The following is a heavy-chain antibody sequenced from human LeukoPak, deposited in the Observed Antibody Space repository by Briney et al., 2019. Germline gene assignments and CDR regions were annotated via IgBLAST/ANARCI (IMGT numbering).Heavy chain of an antibody. J-gene: IGHJ4*02. CDR3: ARDPSWEILSYFDY. D-gene: IGHD1-26*01. CDR1: GFTFRNYY. V-gene: IGHV3-11*04. CDR2: ISASGDTI. Sequence: KPAGSLRLSCAASGFTFRNYYRTWIRQAPGKGLEWVSYISASGDTIYYGDSVRGRFTISRDNARNSLYLDMNPLKAEDTAVYYCARDPSWEILSYFDYWGQGTLVTVSS.